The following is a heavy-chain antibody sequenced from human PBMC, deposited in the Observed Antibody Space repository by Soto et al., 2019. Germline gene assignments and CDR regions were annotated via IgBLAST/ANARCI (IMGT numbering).Heavy chain of an antibody. CDR1: GVSVSSGSFY. Sequence: SETLSLTCTVSGVSVSSGSFYWAWIRQPPGKGLEWIGFGSYSGTTNYKPSLKSRVTISVDTSRSQISLKVSSLTAADTAVYYFARYAKVNQFHYCGRGTLVSVSS. CDR3: ARYAKVNQFHY. V-gene: IGHV4-61*01. D-gene: IGHD2-2*01. CDR2: GSYSGTT. J-gene: IGHJ4*02.